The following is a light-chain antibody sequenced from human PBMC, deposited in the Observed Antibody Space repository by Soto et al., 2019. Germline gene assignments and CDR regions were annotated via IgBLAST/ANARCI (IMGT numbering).Light chain of an antibody. J-gene: IGKJ1*01. V-gene: IGKV3-20*01. CDR1: QSVSSSY. Sequence: IVMTQSPATLSVSPGGRATLSWRASQSVSSSYLAWYQQKPGQAPRLLIYGASSRATGIPDRFSGSGSGTDFTLTISRLEPEDFAVYYCQQYGSSPPITFGHGTKVDI. CDR2: GAS. CDR3: QQYGSSPPIT.